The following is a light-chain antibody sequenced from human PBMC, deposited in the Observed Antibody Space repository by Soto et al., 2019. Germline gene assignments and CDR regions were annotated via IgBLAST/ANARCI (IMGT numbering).Light chain of an antibody. CDR2: TNN. CDR3: AAWDDSLNGFG. J-gene: IGLJ1*01. V-gene: IGLV1-44*01. CDR1: SSNIGSNT. Sequence: QSVLTQPASASGAPGRRVTISCSGSSSNIGSNTVNWYQQLPGTAPKLLIYTNNQRPSGVRDRFSGSRSGTSASLAISGLQSEDEADYYCAAWDDSLNGFGFGTGTKVTVL.